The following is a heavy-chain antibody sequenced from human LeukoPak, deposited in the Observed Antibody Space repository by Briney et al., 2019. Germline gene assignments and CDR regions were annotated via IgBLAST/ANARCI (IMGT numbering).Heavy chain of an antibody. CDR1: GFTFSSYS. CDR3: IRGGGPFDI. CDR2: ISSSSSYI. Sequence: GGSLRLSCAASGFTFSSYSMNWVRQAPGKGLEWVSSISSSSSYIYSADSVKGRFTISRDNAKNSLYLQMNSLGVEDTAVYYCIRGGGPFDIWGQGTMVTVFS. D-gene: IGHD3-10*01. V-gene: IGHV3-21*01. J-gene: IGHJ3*02.